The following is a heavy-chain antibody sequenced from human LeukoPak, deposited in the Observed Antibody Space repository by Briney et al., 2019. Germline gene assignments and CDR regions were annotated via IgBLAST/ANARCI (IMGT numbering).Heavy chain of an antibody. V-gene: IGHV4-39*01. J-gene: IGHJ3*02. CDR3: ARRLPYSSGWYMAFDI. CDR2: LYYSGST. CDR1: GGSISNSSFY. Sequence: SETLSLTCTVSGGSISNSSFYWGWIRQSPGKGLEWIGSLYYSGSTYYNPSLKSRVTISVDTSKNQFSLKLSSVTAADTAVYYCARRLPYSSGWYMAFDIWGQGTMVTVSS. D-gene: IGHD6-19*01.